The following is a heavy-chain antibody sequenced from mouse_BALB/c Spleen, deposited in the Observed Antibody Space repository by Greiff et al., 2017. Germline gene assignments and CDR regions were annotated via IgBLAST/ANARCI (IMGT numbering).Heavy chain of an antibody. CDR3: ARYDGYYAMDY. Sequence: EVQGVESGPGLVKPSQSLSLTCTVTGYSITSDYAWNWIRQFPGNKLEWMGYISYSGSTSYNPSLKSRISITRDTSKNQFFLQLNSVTTEDTATYYCARYDGYYAMDYWGQGTSVTVSS. V-gene: IGHV3-2*02. D-gene: IGHD2-3*01. CDR1: GYSITSDYA. CDR2: ISYSGST. J-gene: IGHJ4*01.